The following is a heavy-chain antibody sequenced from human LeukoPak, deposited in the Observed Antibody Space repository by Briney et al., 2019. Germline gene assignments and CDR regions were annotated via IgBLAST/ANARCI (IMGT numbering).Heavy chain of an antibody. V-gene: IGHV3-21*01. D-gene: IGHD1-7*01. J-gene: IGHJ4*02. Sequence: GGSLRLPCAASGFTFSSYSMNWVRQAPGKGLEWVSSISSSSSYIYYADSVKGRFTISRDNAKNSLYLQMNSLRAEDTAVYYCARDLLTGTTSGVYWGQGTLVTVSS. CDR2: ISSSSSYI. CDR1: GFTFSSYS. CDR3: ARDLLTGTTSGVY.